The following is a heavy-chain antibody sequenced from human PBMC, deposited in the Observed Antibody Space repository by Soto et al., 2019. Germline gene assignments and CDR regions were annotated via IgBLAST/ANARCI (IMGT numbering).Heavy chain of an antibody. CDR1: GGSFSGFY. V-gene: IGHV4-34*01. D-gene: IGHD6-19*01. Sequence: PSEILSLTCAVYGGSFSGFYWSWIRQPPGKGLEWIGEIDHSGSTNYNPSLKSRVTISVDTSKNQFSLKLSSVTAADTAVYYCARGFYSSGWQSVEAFDIWGQGTMVTVSS. J-gene: IGHJ3*02. CDR3: ARGFYSSGWQSVEAFDI. CDR2: IDHSGST.